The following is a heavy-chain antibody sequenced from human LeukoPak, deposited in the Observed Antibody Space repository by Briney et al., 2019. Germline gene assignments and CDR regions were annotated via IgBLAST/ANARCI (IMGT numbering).Heavy chain of an antibody. V-gene: IGHV3-21*01. J-gene: IGHJ5*02. CDR2: ISTSSIYI. D-gene: IGHD2-2*01. CDR1: ACTLSRYS. CDR3: AREEHCSSTRCYAGGFDP. Sequence: GSLRLSCAASACTLSRYSMNWVRQAPAKGLEWVSSISTSSIYIYYADSVKARFTISRDNTNNSQYLQMNRLRAEDTAVYYCAREEHCSSTRCYAGGFDPWGQGSLVTVSS.